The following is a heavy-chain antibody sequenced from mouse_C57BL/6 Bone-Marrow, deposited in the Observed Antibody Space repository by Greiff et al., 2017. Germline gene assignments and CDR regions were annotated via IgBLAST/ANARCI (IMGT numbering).Heavy chain of an antibody. Sequence: QVQLQQSGSELRSPGSSVTLSCKDFDSEVFPIAYMSWVRQKPGHGFEWIGGILPSIGRTIYGEKFEDNATLDADTLSNTAYLELNSLTSEDSAIDYCARGGYGNSVRGYCDVWGTGTTVTVSS. J-gene: IGHJ1*03. D-gene: IGHD2-1*01. CDR3: ARGGYGNSVRGYCDV. V-gene: IGHV15-2*01. CDR1: DSEVFPIAY. CDR2: ILPSIGRT.